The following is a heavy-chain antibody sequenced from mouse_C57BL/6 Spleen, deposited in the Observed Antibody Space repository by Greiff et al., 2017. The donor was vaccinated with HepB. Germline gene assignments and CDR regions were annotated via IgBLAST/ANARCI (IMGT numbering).Heavy chain of an antibody. Sequence: QVQLQQSGAELVKPGASVKLSCKASGYTFTSYWMQWVKQRPGQGLEWIGEIDPSDSYTNYNQKFKGKATLTVDTSSSTAYMQLSSLTSEDSAVYYCARFYGSSYRYFDVWGTGTTVTVSS. D-gene: IGHD1-1*01. CDR2: IDPSDSYT. V-gene: IGHV1-50*01. CDR1: GYTFTSYW. J-gene: IGHJ1*03. CDR3: ARFYGSSYRYFDV.